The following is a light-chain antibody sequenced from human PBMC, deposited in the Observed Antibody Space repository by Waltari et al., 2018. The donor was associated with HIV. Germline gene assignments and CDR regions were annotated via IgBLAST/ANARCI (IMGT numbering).Light chain of an antibody. CDR2: HVT. V-gene: IGLV2-11*01. Sequence: QSALAQPRSVSGSPGQSVTISCTGTSSDVGGYNYVSWSQHHPGKAPKLIIYHVTKRPSGVPDRFSASKSGNTASLTISGLQAEDEAEYYCCSNAARATYVFGTGTQVTVL. CDR1: SSDVGGYNY. J-gene: IGLJ1*01. CDR3: CSNAARATYV.